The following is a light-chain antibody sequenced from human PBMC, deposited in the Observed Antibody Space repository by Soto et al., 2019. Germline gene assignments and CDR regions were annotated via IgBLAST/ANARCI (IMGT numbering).Light chain of an antibody. V-gene: IGKV1-8*01. CDR3: QDYNSWT. CDR1: QGISSY. J-gene: IGKJ1*01. Sequence: AIRMTQSPSSLSASTGDRVTITCRASQGISSYLAWYQQKPGKAPKLLIYKASNLQSGVSSRFSGSGSGTEFTLTISSLQPDDFATYYCQDYNSWTFGQGTKVDIK. CDR2: KAS.